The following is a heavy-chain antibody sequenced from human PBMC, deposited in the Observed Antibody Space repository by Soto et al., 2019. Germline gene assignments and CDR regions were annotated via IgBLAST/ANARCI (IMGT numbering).Heavy chain of an antibody. CDR1: GFTFSSYA. J-gene: IGHJ3*01. V-gene: IGHV3-23*01. D-gene: IGHD4-17*01. CDR3: ARPYGGKIGDAPDL. Sequence: PGESLRLACVASGFTFSSYAMRWVRQVPGEGLGWVSTISDAAGSAYYVDSVEGRFTISRDNSKKTLYLQMNSPRAEDSAVYYCARPYGGKIGDAPDLWGPGTMVTVSS. CDR2: ISDAAGSA.